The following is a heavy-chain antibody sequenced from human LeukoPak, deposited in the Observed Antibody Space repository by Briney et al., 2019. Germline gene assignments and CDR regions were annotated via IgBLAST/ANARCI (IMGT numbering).Heavy chain of an antibody. D-gene: IGHD3-22*01. V-gene: IGHV3-30-3*01. CDR1: GFTFSSYA. CDR3: ARDSAYYYDSSGYYDYFDC. CDR2: ISYDGSNK. Sequence: GGSLRLSCAASGFTFSSYAMHWVRQAPGKGLEWVAVISYDGSNKYYADSVKGRFTISRDNSKNTLYLQMNSLRAEDTAVYYCARDSAYYYDSSGYYDYFDCWGQGTLVTVSS. J-gene: IGHJ4*02.